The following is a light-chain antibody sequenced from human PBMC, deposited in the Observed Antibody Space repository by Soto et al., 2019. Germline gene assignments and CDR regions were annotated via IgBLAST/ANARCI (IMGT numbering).Light chain of an antibody. CDR3: QTWGTGINWV. J-gene: IGLJ3*02. Sequence: QSVLTQSPSASASLGASVKLTCTLSSGHSTYAIAWHQQQPEKGPRYLMNLNSDGSHSKGDGLPDRFSGSSSGTERYLTISSLQSEDEADYYCQTWGTGINWVFGGGTKLTVL. V-gene: IGLV4-69*01. CDR2: LNSDGSH. CDR1: SGHSTYA.